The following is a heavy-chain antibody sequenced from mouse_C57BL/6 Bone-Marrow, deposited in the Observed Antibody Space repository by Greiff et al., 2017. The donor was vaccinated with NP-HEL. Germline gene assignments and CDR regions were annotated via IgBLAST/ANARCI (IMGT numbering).Heavy chain of an antibody. V-gene: IGHV1-63*01. Sequence: QVQLQQSGAELVRPGTSVKMSCKASGYTFTNYWIGWAKQRPGHGLEWIGDIYPGGGYTNYNGKFKGKATLTADKSSSTAYMQFSSLTSEDSAIYYCARWFYDYGFDYWGQGTTLTVSS. CDR3: ARWFYDYGFDY. CDR1: GYTFTNYW. J-gene: IGHJ2*01. D-gene: IGHD2-4*01. CDR2: IYPGGGYT.